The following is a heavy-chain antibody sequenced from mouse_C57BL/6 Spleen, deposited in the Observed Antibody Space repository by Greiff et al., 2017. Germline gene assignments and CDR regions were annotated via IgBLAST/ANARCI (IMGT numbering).Heavy chain of an antibody. V-gene: IGHV7-3*01. J-gene: IGHJ3*01. CDR3: ARSSSITTVVAPFAY. CDR1: GFTFTDYY. CDR2: IRNKANGYTT. Sequence: EVMLVESGGGLVQPGGSLSLSCAASGFTFTDYYMSWVRQPPGKALEWLGFIRNKANGYTTEYSASVKGRFTISRDNSQSILYLQMNALRAEDSATYYCARSSSITTVVAPFAYWGQGTLVTVSA. D-gene: IGHD1-1*01.